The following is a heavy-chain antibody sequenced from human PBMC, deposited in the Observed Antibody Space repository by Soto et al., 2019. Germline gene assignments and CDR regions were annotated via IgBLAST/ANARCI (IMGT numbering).Heavy chain of an antibody. CDR1: GGSISSGGYS. J-gene: IGHJ4*02. V-gene: IGHV4-30-2*01. Sequence: QLQLQESGSGLVKPSQTLSLTCAVSGGSISSGGYSWSWIRQPPGKGLEWIGYIYHSGSTYYNPSPRSRVTISVDRSKNQSSLKLSSGTAADTAVYSCASAGGLGAVPAAYWGQGTLVTVSS. CDR3: ASAGGLGAVPAAY. CDR2: IYHSGST. D-gene: IGHD6-19*01.